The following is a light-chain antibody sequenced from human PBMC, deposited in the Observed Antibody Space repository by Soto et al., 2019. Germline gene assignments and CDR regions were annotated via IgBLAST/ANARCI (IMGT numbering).Light chain of an antibody. CDR2: DAS. CDR1: QSVRKN. Sequence: EIVMTQSPATLSVSPGERATLSCRASQSVRKNLAWYQHKPGQVPRLLIYDASNRATGVPVRFSGSGSGTEFTLTISSLQSEDFAVYYCHQYSNWPLTFGGGTKVDIK. J-gene: IGKJ4*01. CDR3: HQYSNWPLT. V-gene: IGKV3-15*01.